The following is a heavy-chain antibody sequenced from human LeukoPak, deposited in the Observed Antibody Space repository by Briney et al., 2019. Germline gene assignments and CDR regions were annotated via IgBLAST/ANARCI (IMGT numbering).Heavy chain of an antibody. D-gene: IGHD3-10*01. CDR2: IDPRGAVT. Sequence: GASVKVSCKASGYTFTSYYMHWVRQAPGLGLEWMGIIDPRGAVTDYTQYAQKFQGRVTMTRDMSTSTVYMELTSLRSEDTAVYYCARHPMAGLEYMDVWGEGTTVTVSS. J-gene: IGHJ6*03. V-gene: IGHV1-46*01. CDR1: GYTFTSYY. CDR3: ARHPMAGLEYMDV.